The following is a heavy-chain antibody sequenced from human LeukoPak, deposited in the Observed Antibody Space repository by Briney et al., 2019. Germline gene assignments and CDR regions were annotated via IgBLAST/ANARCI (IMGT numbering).Heavy chain of an antibody. V-gene: IGHV3-9*01. Sequence: GGSLRLSCAASGFTFDDYAMHWVRQAPGKGLEWVSGISWNSGSIGYADSVKGRFTISRDNAKNSLYLQMNSLRAEDTASYYCAKDMAYGSGTHYYYGMDVGGQGTTVTVS. CDR1: GFTFDDYA. J-gene: IGHJ6*02. CDR3: AKDMAYGSGTHYYYGMDV. D-gene: IGHD3-10*01. CDR2: ISWNSGSI.